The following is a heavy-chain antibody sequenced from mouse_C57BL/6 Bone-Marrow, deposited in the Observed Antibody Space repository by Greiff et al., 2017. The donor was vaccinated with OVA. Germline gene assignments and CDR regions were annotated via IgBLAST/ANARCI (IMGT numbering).Heavy chain of an antibody. CDR2: ISGGGGNT. J-gene: IGHJ4*01. V-gene: IGHV5-9*01. Sequence: EVMLVESGGGLVKPGGSLKLSCAASGFTFSSYTMSWVRQTPEKRLEWVATISGGGGNTYYPDSVKGRFTISRDNAKNTLYLQMSSLRSEDTALYYCARHESNSLYAMDYWGQGTSVTVSS. CDR1: GFTFSSYT. D-gene: IGHD2-5*01. CDR3: ARHESNSLYAMDY.